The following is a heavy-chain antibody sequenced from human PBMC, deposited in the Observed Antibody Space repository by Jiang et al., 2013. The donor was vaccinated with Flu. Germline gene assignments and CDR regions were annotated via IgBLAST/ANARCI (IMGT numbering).Heavy chain of an antibody. CDR3: ARDRGITIFGVVKGRFDP. V-gene: IGHV4-59*01. CDR2: IYYSGST. D-gene: IGHD3-3*01. J-gene: IGHJ5*02. Sequence: GLEWIGYIYYSGSTNYNPSLKSRVTMSVDTSKNQFSLKLSSVTAADTAVYYCARDRGITIFGVVKGRFDPWGQGTLVTVSS.